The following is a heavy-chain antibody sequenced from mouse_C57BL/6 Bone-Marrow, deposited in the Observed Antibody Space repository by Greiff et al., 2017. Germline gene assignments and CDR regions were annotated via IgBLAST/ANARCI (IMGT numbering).Heavy chain of an antibody. Sequence: QVQLQQPGAELVKPGASVKMSCKASGYTFTSYWITWVKQRPGQGLEWIGDIYPGSGSTNYNEKFKSKATLTVDKSSSTAYMQLSSLTSEDSAVYYCARRYGNPYAMDYWGQGTSVTVSA. CDR1: GYTFTSYW. D-gene: IGHD2-10*02. CDR2: IYPGSGST. CDR3: ARRYGNPYAMDY. V-gene: IGHV1-55*01. J-gene: IGHJ4*01.